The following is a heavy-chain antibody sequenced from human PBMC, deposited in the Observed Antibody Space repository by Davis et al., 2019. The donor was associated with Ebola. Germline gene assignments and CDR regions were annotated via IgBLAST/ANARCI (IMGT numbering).Heavy chain of an antibody. CDR1: GGSVSSGSYY. J-gene: IGHJ4*02. D-gene: IGHD3-3*01. V-gene: IGHV4-61*01. Sequence: PSETLSLTCTVSGGSVSSGSYYWSWIRQPPGKGLEWIGYIYYSGSTNYNPSLKSRVTISVDTSKNQFSLKLSSVTAADTAVYYCARGTTYYDFWSGYFYFDYWGQGTLVTVSS. CDR3: ARGTTYYDFWSGYFYFDY. CDR2: IYYSGST.